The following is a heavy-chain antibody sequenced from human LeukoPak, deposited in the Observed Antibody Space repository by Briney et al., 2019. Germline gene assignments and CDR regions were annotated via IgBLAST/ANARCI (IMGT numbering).Heavy chain of an antibody. CDR3: AVGADPVSYHFDY. CDR2: IYYSGST. CDR1: GGSISRYY. Sequence: KPSETLSLTCTVSGGSISRYYWSWIRQPPGKGLEWIGYIYYSGSTNYNPSLKSRVTISVDTSKNQFSLKLSSVTAADTAVYYYAVGADPVSYHFDYWGQGTLVTVSS. V-gene: IGHV4-59*01. J-gene: IGHJ4*02. D-gene: IGHD3-10*01.